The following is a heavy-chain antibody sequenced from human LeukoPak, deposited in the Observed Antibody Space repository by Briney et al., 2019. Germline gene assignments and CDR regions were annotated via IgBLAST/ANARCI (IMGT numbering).Heavy chain of an antibody. Sequence: GASVKVSCKSSGGTFSSYAVSWVRQPPGQGLEWMGGNIPIFGTANYAQKFQGRVTITTDESTSTAYMELSSLRSEDTAVYYCARSGVDTAMVVVGYYYYYMDVWGKGTTVTVSS. CDR1: GGTFSSYA. V-gene: IGHV1-69*05. CDR3: ARSGVDTAMVVVGYYYYYMDV. J-gene: IGHJ6*03. D-gene: IGHD5-18*01. CDR2: NIPIFGTA.